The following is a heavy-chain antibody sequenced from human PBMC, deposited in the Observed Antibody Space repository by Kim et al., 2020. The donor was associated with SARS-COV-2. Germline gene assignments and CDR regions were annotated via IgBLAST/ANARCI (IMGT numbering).Heavy chain of an antibody. CDR1: GFTFSSYP. CDR2: ISHDGSNK. J-gene: IGHJ4*02. CDR3: ARDGYCSGATCYNGGY. V-gene: IGHV3-30-3*01. Sequence: GGSLRLSCAASGFTFSSYPMHWARQAPGKGLEWVTVISHDGSNKYYADSVKGRFTISRDNSKNTVYLQMNSLRVDDTAVYYCARDGYCSGATCYNGGYWGQGTLVTVSS. D-gene: IGHD2-15*01.